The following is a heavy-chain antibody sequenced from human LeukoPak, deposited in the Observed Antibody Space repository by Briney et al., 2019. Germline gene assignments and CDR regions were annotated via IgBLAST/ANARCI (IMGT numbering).Heavy chain of an antibody. CDR1: GGTLISYA. Sequence: ASVKVSCKASGGTLISYAISWVRQAPGQGLEWMGGIIPIFGTANYAQKFQGRVTITTDESTSTAYMELSSLRSEDTAVYYCARGIAAVGNWFDPWGQGTLVTVSS. CDR3: ARGIAAVGNWFDP. J-gene: IGHJ5*02. V-gene: IGHV1-69*05. D-gene: IGHD6-13*01. CDR2: IIPIFGTA.